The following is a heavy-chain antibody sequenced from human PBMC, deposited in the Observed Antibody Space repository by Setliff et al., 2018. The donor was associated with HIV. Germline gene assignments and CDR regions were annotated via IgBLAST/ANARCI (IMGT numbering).Heavy chain of an antibody. J-gene: IGHJ4*02. CDR3: ARVFGPFDY. Sequence: PGGSLRLSCAASGFTVSSNSMSWVRQDPGKGLEWASVIYSDGITYYTDSVKGRFTISRDNSKNTLYLQMNSLRAEDTAVYYCARVFGPFDYWGQGTLVTVSS. CDR2: IYSDGIT. V-gene: IGHV3-53*01. D-gene: IGHD3-10*02. CDR1: GFTVSSNS.